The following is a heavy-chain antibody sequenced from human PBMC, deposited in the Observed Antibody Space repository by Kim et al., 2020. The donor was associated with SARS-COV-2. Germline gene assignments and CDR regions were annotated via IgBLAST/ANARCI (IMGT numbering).Heavy chain of an antibody. CDR3: AREAVAGSFDY. D-gene: IGHD6-13*01. Sequence: ASVKVSCKASGYTFTTFALYWVRRAPGQRREWMGWINGGNGNTRYSQKFQARVSITRDTSATTAYFELGGMRSEDTAVYYCAREAVAGSFDYWGQGTLVTVS. V-gene: IGHV1-3*01. J-gene: IGHJ4*02. CDR1: GYTFTTFA. CDR2: INGGNGNT.